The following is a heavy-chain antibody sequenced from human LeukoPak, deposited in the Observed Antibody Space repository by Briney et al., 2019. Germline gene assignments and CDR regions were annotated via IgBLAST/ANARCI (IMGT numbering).Heavy chain of an antibody. CDR3: ARVRGSREFDY. CDR1: GGSISSGGYS. CDR2: IYHSGST. J-gene: IGHJ4*02. D-gene: IGHD1-26*01. V-gene: IGHV4-30-2*01. Sequence: SETLSFTCAVSGGSISSGGYSWSWIRQPPGKGLEWIGYIYHSGSTYYNPSLKSRVTISVDRSKNQFSLKLSSVTAADTAVYYCARVRGSREFDYWGQGTLVTVSS.